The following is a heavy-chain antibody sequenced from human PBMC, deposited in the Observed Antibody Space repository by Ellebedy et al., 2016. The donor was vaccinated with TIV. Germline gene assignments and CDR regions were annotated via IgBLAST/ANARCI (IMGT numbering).Heavy chain of an antibody. V-gene: IGHV3-30*02. Sequence: PGGSLRLSCAASGFTFSSYGMHWVRQAPGKGLEWVAFIRYDGSNKYYADSVKGRFTISRDNSKNTLYLQMNSLRAEDTAVYYCAAPGGDRQEGFDYWGQGTLVTVSS. CDR3: AAPGGDRQEGFDY. CDR1: GFTFSSYG. J-gene: IGHJ4*02. D-gene: IGHD1-1*01. CDR2: IRYDGSNK.